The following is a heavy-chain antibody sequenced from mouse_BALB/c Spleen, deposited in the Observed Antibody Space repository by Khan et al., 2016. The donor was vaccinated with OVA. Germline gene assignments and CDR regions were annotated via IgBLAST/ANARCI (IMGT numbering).Heavy chain of an antibody. Sequence: QVQLQQSGAELARPGASVKMSCKASGYTFTSYTIHWIKKRPGQGLEWIGYINPSNGYTNYNQKFKDKATLTTDKSSTTAYLQLRSLTSDDSAVDNCVRDGAYHRNDGWFAYWDQGTLVTVSA. CDR2: INPSNGYT. J-gene: IGHJ3*01. V-gene: IGHV1-4*01. D-gene: IGHD2-14*01. CDR3: VRDGAYHRNDGWFAY. CDR1: GYTFTSYT.